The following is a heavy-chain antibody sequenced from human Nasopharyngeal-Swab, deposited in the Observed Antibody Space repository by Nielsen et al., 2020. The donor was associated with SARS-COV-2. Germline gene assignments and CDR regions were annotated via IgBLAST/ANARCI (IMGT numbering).Heavy chain of an antibody. D-gene: IGHD3-10*01. CDR2: INACNGNT. Sequence: ASVKVSCKASGYTFTSYAMHWVRQAPGQRLEWMGWINACNGNTKYSQKFQGRVTITRDTSASTAYMELSSLRSEDTAVYYCARDRIDSGFDYWGQGTLVTVSS. V-gene: IGHV1-3*01. CDR1: GYTFTSYA. CDR3: ARDRIDSGFDY. J-gene: IGHJ4*02.